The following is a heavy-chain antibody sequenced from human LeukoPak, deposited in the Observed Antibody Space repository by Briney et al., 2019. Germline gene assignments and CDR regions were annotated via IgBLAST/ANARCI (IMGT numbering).Heavy chain of an antibody. J-gene: IGHJ4*02. CDR2: ISSSGDIV. V-gene: IGHV3-48*03. CDR1: EFTFSGYD. Sequence: GGSLRLSRAASEFTFSGYDMHWVRQAPGRGLEWVSCISSSGDIVYYADSVKGRFTVSRDHAKNSLYLQMNSLRAGDTAVYYCARNLDVWGQGTLVTVSS. CDR3: ARNLDV. D-gene: IGHD1-1*01.